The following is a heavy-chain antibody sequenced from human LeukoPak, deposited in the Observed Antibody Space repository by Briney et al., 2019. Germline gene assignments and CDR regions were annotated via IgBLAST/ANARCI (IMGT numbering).Heavy chain of an antibody. CDR3: ARVGDGYNPNFDY. D-gene: IGHD5-24*01. CDR2: IYYSVST. V-gene: IGHV4-39*07. CDR1: GGSISSSSYY. Sequence: SETLSLTCTVSGGSISSSSYYWGWIRQPPGKGLEWIGSIYYSVSTYYNPSLKSRVTISVDTSKNQFSLKLSSVTAADTAVYYCARVGDGYNPNFDYWGQGTLVTVSS. J-gene: IGHJ4*02.